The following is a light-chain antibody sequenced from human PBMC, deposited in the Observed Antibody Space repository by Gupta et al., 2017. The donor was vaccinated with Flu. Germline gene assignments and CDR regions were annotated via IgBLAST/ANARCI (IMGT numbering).Light chain of an antibody. J-gene: IGKJ4*01. Sequence: DIQMTQSPSSLSASVGDRVIITCRASQSIRNYLNWYQQKPGKAPKLLISASSTFQTGVPSRFSGSGSGTDFTLTISRRQPEDFATYYCQQSLSAPFTFGGGTXVEIK. CDR1: QSIRNY. V-gene: IGKV1-39*01. CDR2: ASS. CDR3: QQSLSAPFT.